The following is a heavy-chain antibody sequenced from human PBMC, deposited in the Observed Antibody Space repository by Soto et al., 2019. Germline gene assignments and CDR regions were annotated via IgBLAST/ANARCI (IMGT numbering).Heavy chain of an antibody. V-gene: IGHV3-23*01. CDR3: AKVGSGWYYFDY. CDR2: MSGSGAST. Sequence: PGGSLRLSGAASGFTFSNYPMSWVRQAPGKGLERVSGMSGSGASTYYADSVKGRFTISRDNSKNTLYLQMNSLRGEDTAIYYCAKVGSGWYYFDYWGQGTLVTVSS. CDR1: GFTFSNYP. D-gene: IGHD6-19*01. J-gene: IGHJ4*02.